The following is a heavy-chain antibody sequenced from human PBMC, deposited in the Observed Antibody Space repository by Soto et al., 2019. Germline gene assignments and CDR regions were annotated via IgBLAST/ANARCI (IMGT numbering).Heavy chain of an antibody. CDR3: ARRSSSSLGSLFDP. CDR2: SYYSGTS. V-gene: IGHV4-39*01. D-gene: IGHD6-6*01. Sequence: PSETLSLTCTVSGGSIRVQSYYWTWIRQTPGKGLEWVGSSYYSGTSYFNPSLESRVTMSVDTSKNQFSLKLSSVTPTDTAVYYCARRSSSSLGSLFDPWGRGILVTVSS. J-gene: IGHJ5*02. CDR1: GGSIRVQSYY.